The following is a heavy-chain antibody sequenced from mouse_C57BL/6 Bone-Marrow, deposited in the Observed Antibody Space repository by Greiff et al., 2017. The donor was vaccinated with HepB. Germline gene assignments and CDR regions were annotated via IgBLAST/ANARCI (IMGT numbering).Heavy chain of an antibody. CDR3: ASTTVVATWDFDY. CDR1: GFTFSSYG. V-gene: IGHV5-6*01. J-gene: IGHJ2*01. CDR2: ISSGGSYT. Sequence: EVQGVESGGDLVKPGGSLKLSCAASGFTFSSYGMSWVRQTPDKRLEWVATISSGGSYTYYPDSVKGRFTISRDNAKNTLYLQMSSLKSEDTAMYYCASTTVVATWDFDYWGQGTTLTVSS. D-gene: IGHD1-1*01.